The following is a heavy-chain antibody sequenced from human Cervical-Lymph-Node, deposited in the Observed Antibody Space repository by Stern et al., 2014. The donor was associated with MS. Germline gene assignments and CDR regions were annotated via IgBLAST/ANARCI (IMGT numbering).Heavy chain of an antibody. J-gene: IGHJ6*02. CDR2: ISAYNGKT. CDR1: GYTFTNFG. V-gene: IGHV1-18*01. CDR3: ARVGRSTAYTNRNGMDV. D-gene: IGHD2-2*02. Sequence: QVQLVESGAEVKKPGASVKVSCKASGYTFTNFGVSWVRQAPGQGLEWMGWISAYNGKTYYPQKIQGRVTMTTDTSTSTAYTALRSLIYDDTAVYFWARVGRSTAYTNRNGMDVWGQGTTVTVSS.